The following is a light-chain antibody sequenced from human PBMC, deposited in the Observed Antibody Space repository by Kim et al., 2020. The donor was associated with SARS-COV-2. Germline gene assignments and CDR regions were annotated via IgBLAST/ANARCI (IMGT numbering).Light chain of an antibody. CDR3: GTWDSSLSSWF. V-gene: IGLV1-51*01. CDR1: TSNVGNSA. J-gene: IGLJ7*01. Sequence: QSVLSQPPSVSAAPGQKVTISCSGSTSNVGNSAVSWYQVLPGTAPKLLIYANDKRPSGVPDRFSGSKSGTSATLGLSGVQTGDEADYYCGTWDSSLSSWFFGGGTQLTVL. CDR2: AND.